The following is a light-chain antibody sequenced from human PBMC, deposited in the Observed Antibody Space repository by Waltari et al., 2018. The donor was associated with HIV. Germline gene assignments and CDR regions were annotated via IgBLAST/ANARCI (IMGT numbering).Light chain of an antibody. CDR3: HQRSIWPLT. CDR2: DAS. V-gene: IGKV3-11*01. CDR1: QSVSSS. J-gene: IGKJ4*01. Sequence: DIVLTQSPVTLSLSPGERATLSCRASQSVSSSLAWYQQKPGQAPRLLIYDASNRATGIPARFSGTGSGTDFTLTISSLEPEDFAVYYCHQRSIWPLTFGGGTKVEIK.